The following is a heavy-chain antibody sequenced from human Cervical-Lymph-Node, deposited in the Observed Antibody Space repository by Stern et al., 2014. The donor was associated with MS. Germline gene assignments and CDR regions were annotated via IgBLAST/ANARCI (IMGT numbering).Heavy chain of an antibody. Sequence: QVTLRESGPTLVKPTQTLTLTCTFSGLSLNTSGEGVGWIRQPPGKALEWLAVIYWDDDKRYSPSLKRRLSITKDTSKNQVVLTMTNRDPVDTATYYCAHRRISGIGVAGFDYWGQGTLVTVSS. CDR2: IYWDDDK. V-gene: IGHV2-5*02. D-gene: IGHD6-13*01. CDR3: AHRRISGIGVAGFDY. CDR1: GLSLNTSGEG. J-gene: IGHJ4*02.